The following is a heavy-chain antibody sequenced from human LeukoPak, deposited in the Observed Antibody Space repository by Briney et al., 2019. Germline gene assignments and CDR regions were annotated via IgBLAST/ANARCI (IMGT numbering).Heavy chain of an antibody. J-gene: IGHJ4*02. CDR3: AKGSGGTARGCDY. Sequence: GGSLRLSCAASGFTFSTYAMSWVRQAPGKGLEWVSGISGSGGSTYYADSVKGRFTISRDNSKNTLYLQMNSLRAEDTAVYYCAKGSGGTARGCDYWGQGTLVTVSS. CDR2: ISGSGGST. D-gene: IGHD4-23*01. V-gene: IGHV3-23*01. CDR1: GFTFSTYA.